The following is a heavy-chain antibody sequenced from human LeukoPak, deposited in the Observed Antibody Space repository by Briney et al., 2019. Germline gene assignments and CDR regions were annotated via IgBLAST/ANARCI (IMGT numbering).Heavy chain of an antibody. Sequence: SETLSLTCAVSGGSISSGGYSWSWIRQPPGQGLEWIGYIYHSGSTYYNPSLKSRVTISVDRSKSQFSLKLSSVTAADTAVYYCARERHYTMDVWGQGTTVTVSS. V-gene: IGHV4-30-2*01. CDR2: IYHSGST. CDR3: ARERHYTMDV. J-gene: IGHJ6*02. CDR1: GGSISSGGYS. D-gene: IGHD3-10*01.